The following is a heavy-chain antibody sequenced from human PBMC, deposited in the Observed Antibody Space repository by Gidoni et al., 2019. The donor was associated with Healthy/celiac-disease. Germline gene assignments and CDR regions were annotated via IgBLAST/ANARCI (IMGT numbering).Heavy chain of an antibody. V-gene: IGHV1-2*02. J-gene: IGHJ6*02. CDR2: INPNRGGT. Sequence: QVQLVQSGAEAKKPGASVKVSCKASGSTFPCYYMPWVRQAPGQGLEWMGWINPNRGGTNYAQKFQGRVTMTRDTSISTAYMELSRLRSDDTAVYYCARERPGRSGYYGMDVWGQGTTVTVSS. CDR1: GSTFPCYY. CDR3: ARERPGRSGYYGMDV.